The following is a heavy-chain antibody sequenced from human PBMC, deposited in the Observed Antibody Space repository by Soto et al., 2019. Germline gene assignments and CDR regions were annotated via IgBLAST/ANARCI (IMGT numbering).Heavy chain of an antibody. Sequence: KASETLSLTCTVSGGSISSYYWSWIRQPPGKGLEWIGYIYYSGSTNYNPSLKSRVTISVDTSKNQFSLKLSSVTAADTAVYYCARDRITMVRGVYYGMDVWGQGTTVTVSS. J-gene: IGHJ6*02. CDR3: ARDRITMVRGVYYGMDV. CDR2: IYYSGST. V-gene: IGHV4-59*01. D-gene: IGHD3-10*01. CDR1: GGSISSYY.